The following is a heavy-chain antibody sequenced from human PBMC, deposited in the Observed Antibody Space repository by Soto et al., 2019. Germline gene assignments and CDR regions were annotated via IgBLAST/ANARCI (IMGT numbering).Heavy chain of an antibody. D-gene: IGHD1-1*01. CDR2: ISYEGSNT. CDR1: GFTFDTYG. Sequence: VGSLRLSCVASGFTFDTYGIHWVRQAPGKGLQWVALISYEGSNTYYADSVRGRFTISRDNSKNALYLRMNTLRPEDTGVYYCARVTPGNNLYYFSGLDFWGQGTSVTVS. J-gene: IGHJ6*02. CDR3: ARVTPGNNLYYFSGLDF. V-gene: IGHV3-30-3*01.